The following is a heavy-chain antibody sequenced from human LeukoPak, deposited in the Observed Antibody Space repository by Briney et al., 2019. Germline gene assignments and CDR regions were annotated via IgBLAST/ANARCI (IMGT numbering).Heavy chain of an antibody. CDR3: ARESETSGWYDY. V-gene: IGHV3-43*02. J-gene: IGHJ4*02. D-gene: IGHD6-19*01. CDR2: ISGDGGST. Sequence: GPLRLSCAAPGFIFYNYAIHWVRQAPGKGLEWVSLISGDGGSTFYADSVRGRFTISSNNTRKSLSLQMSSMRSEDTALYYCARESETSGWYDYWGQGTLVTVSS. CDR1: GFIFYNYA.